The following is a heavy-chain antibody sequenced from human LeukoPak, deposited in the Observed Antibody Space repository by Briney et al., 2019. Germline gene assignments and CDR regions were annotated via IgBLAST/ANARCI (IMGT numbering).Heavy chain of an antibody. Sequence: GGSLRLSCAASGFTFSNYGIHWVRQAPGKGLEWVALIPYDGSNTWYADSAKGRFTISRDNSKNTLYLQMTSLRAEDTAVYYCAKVHRAYYYDSGSYYDSGFDYWGQGTLVTVSS. J-gene: IGHJ4*02. CDR3: AKVHRAYYYDSGSYYDSGFDY. CDR1: GFTFSNYG. CDR2: IPYDGSNT. V-gene: IGHV3-30*04. D-gene: IGHD3-10*01.